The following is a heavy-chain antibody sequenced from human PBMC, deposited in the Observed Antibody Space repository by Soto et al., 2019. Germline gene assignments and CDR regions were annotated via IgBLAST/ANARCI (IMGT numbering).Heavy chain of an antibody. D-gene: IGHD3-22*01. CDR2: IRSKANSYAT. Sequence: GGSLRLSCAASGFTFSGSAMHWVRQASGKGLEWVGRIRSKANSYATAYAASVKGRFTISRDDSKNTAYLQMNSLKTEDTAVYYCTRPGVYYYDSSGFLPFDYWGQGTLVTVSS. V-gene: IGHV3-73*01. CDR3: TRPGVYYYDSSGFLPFDY. CDR1: GFTFSGSA. J-gene: IGHJ4*02.